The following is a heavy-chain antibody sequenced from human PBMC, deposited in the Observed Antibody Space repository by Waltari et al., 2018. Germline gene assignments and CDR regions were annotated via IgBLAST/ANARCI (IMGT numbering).Heavy chain of an antibody. V-gene: IGHV4-38-2*01. CDR3: AIAAAGLDAFDI. Sequence: QVQLQESGPGLVKPSETLSLTCAVSGYSISSGYYWGWIRQPPGKGLEWIGSIYHSGSTYYNPSLKSRVTISVDTSKNQFSLKLSAVTAADTAVYYWAIAAAGLDAFDIWGQGTMVTVSS. CDR1: GYSISSGYY. D-gene: IGHD6-13*01. CDR2: IYHSGST. J-gene: IGHJ3*02.